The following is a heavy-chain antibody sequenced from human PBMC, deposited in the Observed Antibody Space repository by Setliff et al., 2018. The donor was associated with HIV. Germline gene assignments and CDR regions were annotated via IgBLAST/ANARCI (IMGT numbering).Heavy chain of an antibody. Sequence: ASVKVSCKALTFLVTGYNIHWVRLAPGHGPEWLGRINPNNGGTDYAQKFQGRVTMSLDTSTNTIYLELKGLTSDDTSVYYCAKPRIFDSFDVWGPGTVVTVSS. CDR3: AKPRIFDSFDV. CDR2: INPNNGGT. D-gene: IGHD2-15*01. V-gene: IGHV1-2*06. J-gene: IGHJ3*01. CDR1: TFLVTGYN.